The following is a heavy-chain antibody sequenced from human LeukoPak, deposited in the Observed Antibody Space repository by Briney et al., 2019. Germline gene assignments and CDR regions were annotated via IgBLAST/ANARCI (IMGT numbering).Heavy chain of an antibody. J-gene: IGHJ3*02. CDR2: IYYSGST. CDR3: ARVRAYYYDSSGYRKPHDAFDI. CDR1: GVSIISGGYY. Sequence: SETLSLTCTVSGVSIISGGYYWSWIRQPPGKGLEWIGYIYYSGSTNYNPSLKSRVTISVDTSKNQFSLKLSSVTAADTAVYYCARVRAYYYDSSGYRKPHDAFDIWGQGTMVTVSS. V-gene: IGHV4-61*08. D-gene: IGHD3-22*01.